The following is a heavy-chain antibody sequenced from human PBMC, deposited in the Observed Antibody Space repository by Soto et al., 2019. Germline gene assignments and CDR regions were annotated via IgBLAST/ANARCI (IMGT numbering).Heavy chain of an antibody. V-gene: IGHV3-23*01. CDR3: AKEGPVYYYDSSGYFDY. Sequence: EVQLLESGGGLLQPGESLRLPCAASGFTFTSYAMSWVRQAPGKGLEWVSGISGSGNNTYYADSVKGRFTISRDNSKNTLYLQMNSLRAEDTAVYYCAKEGPVYYYDSSGYFDYWGQGTLVTVSS. D-gene: IGHD3-22*01. J-gene: IGHJ4*02. CDR1: GFTFTSYA. CDR2: ISGSGNNT.